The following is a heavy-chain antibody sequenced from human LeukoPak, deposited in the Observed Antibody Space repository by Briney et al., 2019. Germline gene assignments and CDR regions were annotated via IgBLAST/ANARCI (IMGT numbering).Heavy chain of an antibody. CDR3: AKTFDYFYYYYGMDV. CDR1: GFTFSSYA. D-gene: IGHD3-16*01. J-gene: IGHJ6*02. CDR2: ISGSGGST. V-gene: IGHV3-23*01. Sequence: GGSLRLFCAASGFTFSSYAMSWVRQAPGKGLEWVSTISGSGGSTYYADSVKGRFTISRDNSKNTLYLQMNSLRAEDTAVYYCAKTFDYFYYYYGMDVWGQGTTVTVSS.